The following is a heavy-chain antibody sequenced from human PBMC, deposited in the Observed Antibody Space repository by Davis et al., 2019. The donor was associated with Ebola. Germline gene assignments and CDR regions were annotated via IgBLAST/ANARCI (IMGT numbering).Heavy chain of an antibody. CDR1: GYTFTGYY. CDR3: ARGPDIVVVPAAELSYYYYYMDV. Sequence: SVKVSCKASGYTFTGYYMHWVRQAPGQGLEWMGGIIPIFGTANYAQKFQGRVTITADESTSTAYMELSSLRSEDTAVYYCARGPDIVVVPAAELSYYYYYMDVWGKGTTVTVSS. J-gene: IGHJ6*03. D-gene: IGHD2-2*01. V-gene: IGHV1-69*13. CDR2: IIPIFGTA.